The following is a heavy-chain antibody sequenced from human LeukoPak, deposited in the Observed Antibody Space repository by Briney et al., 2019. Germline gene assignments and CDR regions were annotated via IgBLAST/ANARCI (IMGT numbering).Heavy chain of an antibody. CDR2: ISGSGGST. CDR1: GFTFSSYA. Sequence: GGSLRLSCAASGFTFSSYAMSWVRQAPGKGLEWVSAISGSGGSTHYADSVRGRFTISRDNSKNKLYLEMNSLRAEDTAVYYCAKERRYFDWLLSSSALDYWGQGTLVTVSS. V-gene: IGHV3-23*01. CDR3: AKERRYFDWLLSSSALDY. J-gene: IGHJ4*02. D-gene: IGHD3-9*01.